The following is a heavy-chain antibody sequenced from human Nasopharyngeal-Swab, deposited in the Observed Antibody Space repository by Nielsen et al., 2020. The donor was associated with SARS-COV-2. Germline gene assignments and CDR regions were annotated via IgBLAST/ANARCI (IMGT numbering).Heavy chain of an antibody. V-gene: IGHV4-31*02. Sequence: WIRQPPGKDLEWIGHIYYSGSTYYNPSLKSRVTISVDTSKNQFSLKLSSVTAADTAVYYCARGGAARPGFDYWGQGTLVTVSS. CDR2: IYYSGST. D-gene: IGHD6-6*01. CDR3: ARGGAARPGFDY. J-gene: IGHJ4*02.